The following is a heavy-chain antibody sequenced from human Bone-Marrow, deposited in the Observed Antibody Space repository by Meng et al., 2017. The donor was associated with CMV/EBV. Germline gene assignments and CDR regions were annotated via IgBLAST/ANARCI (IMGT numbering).Heavy chain of an antibody. CDR1: GYSFTSYW. CDR2: IYPGDSDT. V-gene: IGHV5-51*01. CDR3: AYCSGGNGYYYGMAF. D-gene: IGHD3-16*01. Sequence: LRLSCKGSGYSFTSYWIGWVRQMPGKGLEWMGIIYPGDSDTRYSPSFQGQVTISADKSISTAYLQWSSLKASDTAMYYCAYCSGGNGYYYGMAFWGQGTTVTVAS. J-gene: IGHJ6*02.